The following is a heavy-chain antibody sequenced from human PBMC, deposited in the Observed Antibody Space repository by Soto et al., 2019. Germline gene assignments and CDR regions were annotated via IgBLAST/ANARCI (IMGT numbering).Heavy chain of an antibody. Sequence: SGGSLRLSCAASGFSFSSYGMHWVRQAPGKGLEWVAMISYDGTDEYYADSVKGRFTISRDNSKNSLYLQMNSLRDEDTAVYYCAREDYDFWSGYGEGVGIDYWGQGTLVTV. D-gene: IGHD3-3*01. J-gene: IGHJ4*02. CDR3: AREDYDFWSGYGEGVGIDY. CDR1: GFSFSSYG. CDR2: ISYDGTDE. V-gene: IGHV3-30*03.